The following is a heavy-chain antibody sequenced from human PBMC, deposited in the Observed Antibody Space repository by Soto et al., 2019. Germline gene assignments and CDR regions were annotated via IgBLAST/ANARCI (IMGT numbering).Heavy chain of an antibody. CDR2: IYPGDSDT. CDR1: GYRFTSYW. D-gene: IGHD6-13*01. V-gene: IGHV5-51*01. J-gene: IGHJ6*02. CDR3: ARRPYSSHGVMDV. Sequence: RGESLKISCQGSGYRFTSYWIGWVRQMPGKGLEWMGIIYPGDSDTRYSPSFQGQVTISADKSISTAYLQWSSLKASDTAMYYCARRPYSSHGVMDVWGQGTTVTVSS.